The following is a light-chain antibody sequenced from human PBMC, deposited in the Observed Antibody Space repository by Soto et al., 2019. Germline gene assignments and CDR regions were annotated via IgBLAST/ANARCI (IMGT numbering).Light chain of an antibody. J-gene: IGKJ1*01. V-gene: IGKV3-11*01. CDR1: QSVSSY. CDR2: DAS. CDR3: QQRSNWPPWT. Sequence: EIVLTQSPATLSLSPGERATLSCRASQSVSSYLAWYQQKPGQAPSLLIYDASNRATGIPARFSGSGSGTAFTLPITSLETGAFAVYYCQQRSNWPPWTFGQGTKVEIK.